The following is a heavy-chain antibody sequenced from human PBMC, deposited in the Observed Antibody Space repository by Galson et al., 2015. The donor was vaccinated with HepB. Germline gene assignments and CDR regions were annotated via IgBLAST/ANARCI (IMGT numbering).Heavy chain of an antibody. CDR2: INPNSGGT. Sequence: SVTVSCKASGYAFTGYYMHWVRQAPGQGLEWMGWINPNSGGTNYAQKFQGRVTMTRDTSISTAYMELSRLRSDDTAVYYCAREASDYIVVVTGLSGYFDYWGQGTLVTVSS. J-gene: IGHJ4*02. V-gene: IGHV1-2*02. CDR1: GYAFTGYY. CDR3: AREASDYIVVVTGLSGYFDY. D-gene: IGHD2-21*02.